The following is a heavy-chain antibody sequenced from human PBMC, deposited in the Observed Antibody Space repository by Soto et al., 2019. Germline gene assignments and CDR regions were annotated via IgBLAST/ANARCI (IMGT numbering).Heavy chain of an antibody. Sequence: PGGSLRLSCAASGFTFSDYYMTWIRQAPGKGLEWLSYISSGGITIYYADSVKGRFTVSRDNAKNSMYLQMNNLRVEDTAVYYCARDPGIDYAMDVWGQGTTVTVSS. CDR1: GFTFSDYY. V-gene: IGHV3-11*01. CDR3: ARDPGIDYAMDV. J-gene: IGHJ6*02. D-gene: IGHD3-10*01. CDR2: ISSGGITI.